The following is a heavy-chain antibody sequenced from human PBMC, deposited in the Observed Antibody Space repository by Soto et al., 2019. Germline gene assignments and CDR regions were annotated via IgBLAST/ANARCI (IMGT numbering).Heavy chain of an antibody. Sequence: SETLSLTCAVYGGSFSGYYWSWIRQPPGKGLEWIGEINHSGSTNYNPSLKSRVTISVDTSKNQFSLKLSSVTAADTAVYYCARGRRITGTHRLGYYYMDVWGKGTTVTVSS. J-gene: IGHJ6*03. V-gene: IGHV4-34*01. CDR1: GGSFSGYY. D-gene: IGHD1-20*01. CDR3: ARGRRITGTHRLGYYYMDV. CDR2: INHSGST.